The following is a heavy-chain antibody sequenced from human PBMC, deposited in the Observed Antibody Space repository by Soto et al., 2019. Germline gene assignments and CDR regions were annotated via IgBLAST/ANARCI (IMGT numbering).Heavy chain of an antibody. CDR3: ARMLSSSVDN. D-gene: IGHD2-2*01. Sequence: QVHLVQSGAEVKKPGASVKVSCKASGYSFSSYGITWVRQAPGQGLEWMGWISIYIGNAKYAQKFQGRVTLTTDTSTGTAYMELRSLRSDDTAVYYCARMLSSSVDNWGQGTLVTVSS. CDR1: GYSFSSYG. V-gene: IGHV1-18*01. J-gene: IGHJ4*02. CDR2: ISIYIGNA.